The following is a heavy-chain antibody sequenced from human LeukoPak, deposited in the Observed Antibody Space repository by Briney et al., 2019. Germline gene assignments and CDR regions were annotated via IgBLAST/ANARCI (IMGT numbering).Heavy chain of an antibody. V-gene: IGHV3-30*02. CDR1: GFTFSSYG. Sequence: PGGSLRLSCAASGFTFSSYGMHWVRQAPGKGLEWVAFRRYDGSNEYYADSVKGRFTISRDNSKNTLYLQMNSLRAEDTAVYYCAKAGYGDYSIDYWGQGTLVTVSS. CDR3: AKAGYGDYSIDY. D-gene: IGHD4-17*01. CDR2: RRYDGSNE. J-gene: IGHJ4*02.